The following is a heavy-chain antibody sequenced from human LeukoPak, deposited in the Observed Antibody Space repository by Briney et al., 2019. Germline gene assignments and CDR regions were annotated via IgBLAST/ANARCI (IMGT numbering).Heavy chain of an antibody. V-gene: IGHV4-39*01. CDR1: GDSVRSSAYY. Sequence: SDTLSLTCTVSGDSVRSSAYYWGWIRQPPGKGLDWIASIYYTGVTYFHPSLGSRVSISLDTSNNQFSLQLTSVTAADTAVYYCVRHGGTSSLISYSWFDPWGQGILVTVPS. CDR3: VRHGGTSSLISYSWFDP. CDR2: IYYTGVT. D-gene: IGHD2/OR15-2a*01. J-gene: IGHJ5*02.